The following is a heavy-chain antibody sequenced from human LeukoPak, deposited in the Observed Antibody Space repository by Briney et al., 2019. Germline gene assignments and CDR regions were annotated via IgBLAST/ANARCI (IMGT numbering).Heavy chain of an antibody. CDR1: GFMFNKYA. J-gene: IGHJ4*02. CDR3: AKDGQLGGSSWFTLYFDY. CDR2: ISYDGSHQ. Sequence: GGSLRLSCAASGFMFNKYAMHWVRQAPGKGLEWVGVISYDGSHQYYADSVKGRFTVSRDDSKNTLYLQFNSLRPEDTAVYYCAKDGQLGGSSWFTLYFDYWGQGILVTVSS. V-gene: IGHV3-30-3*01. D-gene: IGHD6-13*01.